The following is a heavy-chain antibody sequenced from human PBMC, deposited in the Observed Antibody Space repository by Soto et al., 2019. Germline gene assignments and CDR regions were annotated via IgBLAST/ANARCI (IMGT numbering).Heavy chain of an antibody. Sequence: QVQLVQSGAEVKKPGSSVKVSCKASGGTFSSYTISWVRQAPGQGLEWMGRIIPILGIANYAQKFQGRVTITADKSTSTAYMELSSLRSEDTAVYYCARTNPVYSSSWLGSQMRHTYYYYMDVWGKGTTVTVSS. CDR1: GGTFSSYT. J-gene: IGHJ6*03. V-gene: IGHV1-69*02. CDR3: ARTNPVYSSSWLGSQMRHTYYYYMDV. D-gene: IGHD6-13*01. CDR2: IIPILGIA.